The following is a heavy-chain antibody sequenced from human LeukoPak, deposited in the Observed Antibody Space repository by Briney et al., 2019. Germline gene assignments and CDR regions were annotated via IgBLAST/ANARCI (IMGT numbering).Heavy chain of an antibody. CDR3: ARGRFGDYFDY. CDR1: GFTFSSYG. J-gene: IGHJ4*02. D-gene: IGHD3-10*01. CDR2: IRSSGDNT. Sequence: QPGGSLRLSCAASGFTFSSYGMSWARQAPGKGLEWVSLIRSSGDNTYYADSVKGRFTISRDNSKNTVHLQMNSLRVEDTAVYYCARGRFGDYFDYWGQGTLVTVSS. V-gene: IGHV3-23*01.